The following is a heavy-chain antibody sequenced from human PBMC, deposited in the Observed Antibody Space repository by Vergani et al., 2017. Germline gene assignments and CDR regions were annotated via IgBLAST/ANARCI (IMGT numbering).Heavy chain of an antibody. V-gene: IGHV3-23*05. J-gene: IGHJ5*01. CDR3: AKGGWNYWFDS. Sequence: EVQLLESGGDLVQPGGSLRLSCAASGFTFNHYAMNWVRQAPGKGLEWVATISKDGTHDYYEPSVRGRFAVSGDNFKNTMYLQMNSLRAEDTAIYYCAKGGWNYWFDSWGQGTLVIVS. CDR1: GFTFNHYA. D-gene: IGHD1-1*01. CDR2: ISKDGTHD.